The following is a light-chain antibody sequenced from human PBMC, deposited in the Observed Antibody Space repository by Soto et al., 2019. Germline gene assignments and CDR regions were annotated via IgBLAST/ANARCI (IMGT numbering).Light chain of an antibody. Sequence: EIVMTQSPATLSVSPGERATLSCRASQSVGSHLAWYQQRPGQAPRLLISGASTRATGIAARFSGSGSGTEFTLTISSLQSEDFAVYYCQQYYNGWTFGQGTKVDIK. CDR2: GAS. CDR1: QSVGSH. CDR3: QQYYNGWT. J-gene: IGKJ1*01. V-gene: IGKV3-15*01.